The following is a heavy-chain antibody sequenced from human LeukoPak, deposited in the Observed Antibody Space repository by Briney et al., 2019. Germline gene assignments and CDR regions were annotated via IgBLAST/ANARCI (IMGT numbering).Heavy chain of an antibody. D-gene: IGHD3-3*01. J-gene: IGHJ4*02. Sequence: GGSLRLSCAASGFTFTNAWMSWVRQAPGKGLEWVGRVKSNTDGGTTDYAAPVKGRFTISRADSKNTLYLQMNSLKTEDTAVYYCTTSVGDFWSGYSDYWGQGTLVTVSS. CDR3: TTSVGDFWSGYSDY. CDR2: VKSNTDGGTT. V-gene: IGHV3-15*01. CDR1: GFTFTNAW.